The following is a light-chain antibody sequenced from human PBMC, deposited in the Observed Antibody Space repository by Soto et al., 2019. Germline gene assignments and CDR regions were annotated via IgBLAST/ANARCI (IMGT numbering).Light chain of an antibody. CDR2: DNN. J-gene: IGLJ3*02. CDR1: SSNIGSNS. V-gene: IGLV1-51*01. CDR3: GTWDSSLSAVL. Sequence: QSVLTQPPSVSVAPGQRVTISCSGSSSNIGSNSVSWYQQLPETAPKLLISDNNKRPSGIPDRFSGSKSGTSATLGITGLQTGDEADYYCGTWDSSLSAVLFGGGTKLTVL.